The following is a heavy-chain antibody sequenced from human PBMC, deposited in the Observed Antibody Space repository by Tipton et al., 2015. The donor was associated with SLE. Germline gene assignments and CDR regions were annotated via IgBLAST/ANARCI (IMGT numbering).Heavy chain of an antibody. CDR3: ARTSYDFRSGYYFDY. CDR1: SGSISSYY. D-gene: IGHD3-3*01. V-gene: IGHV4-59*07. CDR2: VYHTGST. J-gene: IGHJ4*02. Sequence: TLSLTCTVSSGSISSYYWSWIRQPPGKGLEWIGCVYHTGSTNYNPSLKSRVIISVDTSKNQFSLKLSSVTAADTAVYYCARTSYDFRSGYYFDYWGQGTLVTVSS.